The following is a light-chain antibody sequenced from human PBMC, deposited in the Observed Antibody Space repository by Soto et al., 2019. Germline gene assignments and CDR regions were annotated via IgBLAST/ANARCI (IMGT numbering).Light chain of an antibody. CDR3: SSYTSNNTLYV. CDR1: RSDVGSYNY. V-gene: IGLV2-14*01. Sequence: QSVLTQPASVSGSPGQSITISCTGTRSDVGSYNYVSWYQQHPGKAPKLMIYEVSNRPSGVSNRFSGSKSGNTASLTTSGLQAADEADYYCSSYTSNNTLYVFGTGTKVTVL. J-gene: IGLJ1*01. CDR2: EVS.